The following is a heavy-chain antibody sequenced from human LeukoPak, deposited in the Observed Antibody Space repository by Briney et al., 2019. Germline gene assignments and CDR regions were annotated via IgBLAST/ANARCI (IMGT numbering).Heavy chain of an antibody. CDR2: IYYIGST. V-gene: IGHV4-59*01. CDR1: GGSISSYY. Sequence: PSETLSLTCTVSGGSISSYYWSWIRQPPGKGLEWIGYIYYIGSTNYNPSLKSRVTISVDTSKNQFSLKLSSVTAADTAAYYCARGMYYFDYWGQGTLVTVSS. CDR3: ARGMYYFDY. J-gene: IGHJ4*02.